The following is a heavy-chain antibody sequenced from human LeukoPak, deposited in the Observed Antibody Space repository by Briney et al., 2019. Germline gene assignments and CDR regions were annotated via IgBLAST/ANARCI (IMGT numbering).Heavy chain of an antibody. CDR3: ARVSGRDYYFDY. CDR2: VYTSGSI. V-gene: IGHV4-61*02. J-gene: IGHJ4*02. Sequence: PSETLSLTCTVSGGSISSGSYSGSWIRQPAGKGLEWIGRVYTSGSINYNPSLKSRVTISVDTSKNQFSLKLSSVTAADTAVYYCARVSGRDYYFDYWGQGTLVTVSS. CDR1: GGSISSGSYS. D-gene: IGHD4/OR15-4a*01.